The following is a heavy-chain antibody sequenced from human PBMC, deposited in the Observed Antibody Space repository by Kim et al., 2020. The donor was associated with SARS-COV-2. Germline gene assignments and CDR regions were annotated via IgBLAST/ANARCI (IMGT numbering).Heavy chain of an antibody. D-gene: IGHD3-10*01. V-gene: IGHV1-46*01. J-gene: IGHJ4*02. CDR1: GYTFTSYY. CDR3: ARDRNPLWFGSGRRGSDY. CDR2: INPSGGST. Sequence: ASVKVSCKASGYTFTSYYMHWVRQAPGQGLEWMGIINPSGGSTSYAQKFQGRVTMTRDTSTSTVYMELSSLRSEDTAVYYCARDRNPLWFGSGRRGSDYWGQGTLVTVSS.